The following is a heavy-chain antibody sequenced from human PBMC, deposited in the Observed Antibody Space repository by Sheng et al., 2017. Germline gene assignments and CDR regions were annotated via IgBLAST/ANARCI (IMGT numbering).Heavy chain of an antibody. CDR3: ASIQVVIPGY. CDR2: INSDGTIT. Sequence: EVQLVESGGGLVQPGGSLRLSCAASGFTFSLYWMHWVRQAPGKGLVWVSRINSDGTITNYADSVKGRFTISRDNAKNTLYLQMNSLRAEDTAVYYCASIQVVIPGYWGQGTLVTVSS. CDR1: GFTFSLYW. D-gene: IGHD2-21*01. J-gene: IGHJ4*02. V-gene: IGHV3-74*01.